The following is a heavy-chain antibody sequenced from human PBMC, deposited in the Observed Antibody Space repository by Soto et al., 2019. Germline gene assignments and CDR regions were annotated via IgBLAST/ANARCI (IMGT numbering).Heavy chain of an antibody. CDR3: ARGGGVGVAGSAAFDM. J-gene: IGHJ3*02. D-gene: IGHD3-3*01. V-gene: IGHV1-2*02. CDR2: INPATGAA. CDR1: GYPVTAYY. Sequence: QLHLVQSGAVVKKPGASVTVSCSASGYPVTAYYMHWVRQAPGRGLEWMGGINPATGAAKYTQTFQGRVTMTRDTSTSTGCMELSGLTSEDTAVFYCARGGGVGVAGSAAFDMWGQGTVVTVSS.